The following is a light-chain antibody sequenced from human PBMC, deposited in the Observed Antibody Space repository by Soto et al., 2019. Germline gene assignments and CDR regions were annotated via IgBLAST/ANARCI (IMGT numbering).Light chain of an antibody. V-gene: IGKV1-39*01. CDR1: QTISSY. CDR2: AAS. CDR3: QQSYSTSPIT. Sequence: DIPMTQSPSSLSASVGGRVTITCRASQTISSYLNWYQHKPGKAPKLLIYAASRLQSGVASRFSGSGSGTDFTLTINGLQPEDFASYYCQQSYSTSPITFGQGTRL. J-gene: IGKJ5*01.